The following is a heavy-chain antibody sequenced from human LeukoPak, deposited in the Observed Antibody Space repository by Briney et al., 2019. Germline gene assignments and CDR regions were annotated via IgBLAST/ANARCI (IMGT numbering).Heavy chain of an antibody. J-gene: IGHJ5*02. Sequence: GASVKVSCKASGGTFSSYAISWVRQAPGQGLEWMGGIIPIFGTANYAQKFQGRVTMTRDTSTSTVYMELSSLRSEDTAVYYCARDRRLVPGWFDPWGQGTLVTVSS. V-gene: IGHV1-69*05. CDR3: ARDRRLVPGWFDP. CDR2: IIPIFGTA. CDR1: GGTFSSYA. D-gene: IGHD6-19*01.